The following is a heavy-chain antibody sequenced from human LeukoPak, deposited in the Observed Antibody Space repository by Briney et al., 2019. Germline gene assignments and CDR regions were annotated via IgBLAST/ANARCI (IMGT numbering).Heavy chain of an antibody. V-gene: IGHV3-23*01. J-gene: IGHJ3*02. Sequence: GGSLRLSCTASGLIFRNYAMTWVRQAPRKGLEWVSTISGDGTETFYADSVKGRFTISRDNSKNTLYLQMNSLRAEDTAVYYCARGYDFWSGEDPDAFDIWGQGTMVTVSS. CDR1: GLIFRNYA. D-gene: IGHD3-3*01. CDR2: ISGDGTET. CDR3: ARGYDFWSGEDPDAFDI.